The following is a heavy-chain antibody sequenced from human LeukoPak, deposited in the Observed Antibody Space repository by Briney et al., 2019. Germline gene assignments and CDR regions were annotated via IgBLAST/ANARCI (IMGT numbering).Heavy chain of an antibody. Sequence: KPGASVKVSCKASGYTFTSYDINWVRQATGQGLEWMGWMNPNSGNTGYAQKFQGRVTMTRNTSISTAYMELSSLGSEDTAVYYCARVSSSWYVYYYGMDVWGQGTTVTVSS. CDR3: ARVSSSWYVYYYGMDV. J-gene: IGHJ6*02. CDR2: MNPNSGNT. V-gene: IGHV1-8*01. CDR1: GYTFTSYD. D-gene: IGHD6-13*01.